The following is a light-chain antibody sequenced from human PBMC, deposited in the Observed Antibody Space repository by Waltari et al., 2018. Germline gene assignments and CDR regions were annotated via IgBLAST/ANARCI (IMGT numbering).Light chain of an antibody. J-gene: IGKJ4*01. CDR1: ESLGRK. CDR2: DAS. Sequence: ETVMTQSPATLSVSPGERVPLPSRASESLGRKLARYQHKPGQAPNLLLYDASTRASGIPPRFSGGGSGTDFTRTISSLQSEDFAVYYGLQYNYWPPVTFGGGTTVEVK. V-gene: IGKV3-15*01. CDR3: LQYNYWPPVT.